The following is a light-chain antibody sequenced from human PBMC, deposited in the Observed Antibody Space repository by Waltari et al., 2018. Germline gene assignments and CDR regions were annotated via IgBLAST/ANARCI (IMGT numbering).Light chain of an antibody. Sequence: DIQRSQSPSSLSASVGDRITITCRASQSISSYLNWYQQKPGKAPKLLIYAASSLQSGVPSRFSGSGSETDFTLTISSLQPEDFATYYCQQSYSTPRTFRQGTKVEIK. V-gene: IGKV1-39*01. CDR2: AAS. CDR3: QQSYSTPRT. J-gene: IGKJ1*01. CDR1: QSISSY.